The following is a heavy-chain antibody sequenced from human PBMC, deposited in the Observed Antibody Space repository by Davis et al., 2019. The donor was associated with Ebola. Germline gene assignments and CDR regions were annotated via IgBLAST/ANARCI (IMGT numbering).Heavy chain of an antibody. CDR3: AKDPAGHAAGDDY. CDR2: IWYDGRNQ. Sequence: GGSLRLSCAASGFTFSGYAMHWVRQAPGKGLEWVAFIWYDGRNQHYIDSVKGRFTISRDNSKNTLYLHMNNLRLEDTAVYYCAKDPAGHAAGDDYWGQGTLVTVSS. CDR1: GFTFSGYA. J-gene: IGHJ4*02. D-gene: IGHD2-2*01. V-gene: IGHV3-30*02.